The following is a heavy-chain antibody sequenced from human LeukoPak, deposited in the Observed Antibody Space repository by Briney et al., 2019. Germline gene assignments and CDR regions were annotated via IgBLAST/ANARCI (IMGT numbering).Heavy chain of an antibody. J-gene: IGHJ4*02. D-gene: IGHD6-19*01. CDR2: MYHSGST. V-gene: IGHV4-38-2*02. CDR3: ARGSIAVAFDY. CDR1: GYSISSGYY. Sequence: PSETLSLTCIVSGYSISSGYYWGWIRQPPGKGLEWIGSMYHSGSTYCNPSLKSRVTISVDTSKNQFSLKLSSVTAADTAVYYCARGSIAVAFDYWGRGTLVAVSS.